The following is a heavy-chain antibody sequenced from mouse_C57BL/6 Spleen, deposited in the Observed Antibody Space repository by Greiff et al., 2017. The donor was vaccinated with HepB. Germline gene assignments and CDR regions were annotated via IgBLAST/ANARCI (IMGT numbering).Heavy chain of an antibody. V-gene: IGHV5-9*01. Sequence: EVKLVESGGGLVKPGGSLKLSCAASGFTFSSYTMSWVRQTPEKRLEWVATISGGGGNTYYPDSVKGRFTISRDNAKNTLYLQMSSLRSEDTALYYCARHGLYDYDGYYAMDYWGQGTSVTVSS. D-gene: IGHD2-4*01. CDR2: ISGGGGNT. J-gene: IGHJ4*01. CDR3: ARHGLYDYDGYYAMDY. CDR1: GFTFSSYT.